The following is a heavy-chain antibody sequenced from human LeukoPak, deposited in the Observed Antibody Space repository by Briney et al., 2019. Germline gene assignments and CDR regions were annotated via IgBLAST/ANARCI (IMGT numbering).Heavy chain of an antibody. CDR2: MNPNSGNT. CDR3: ARVAKAQLVLCDI. D-gene: IGHD6-13*01. CDR1: GYTFTSYD. V-gene: IGHV1-8*01. J-gene: IGHJ3*02. Sequence: ASVKVSRKASGYTFTSYDINWVRQATGQGLEWMGWMNPNSGNTGYAQKFQGRVTMTRNTSISTAYMELSSLRSEDTAVYYCARVAKAQLVLCDIWGQGTMVTVSS.